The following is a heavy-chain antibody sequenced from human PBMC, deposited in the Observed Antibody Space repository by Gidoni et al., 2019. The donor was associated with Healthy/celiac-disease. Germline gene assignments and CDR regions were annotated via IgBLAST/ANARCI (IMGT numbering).Heavy chain of an antibody. Sequence: EVQLVESGGGLVQPGGSLRLSCAASGFTFSSYAMSWVRQAPGKGLECVSASSGSGCSTYYADSVKGRFTISRDNSKNTLYLQMNSLRAEDTAVYYCAKLYGSGSYYNNNWFDPWGQGTLVTVSS. CDR2: SSGSGCST. D-gene: IGHD3-10*01. V-gene: IGHV3-23*04. CDR1: GFTFSSYA. CDR3: AKLYGSGSYYNNNWFDP. J-gene: IGHJ5*02.